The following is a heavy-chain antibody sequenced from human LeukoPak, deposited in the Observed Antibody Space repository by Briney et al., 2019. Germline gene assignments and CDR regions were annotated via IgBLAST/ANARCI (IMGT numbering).Heavy chain of an antibody. J-gene: IGHJ4*02. D-gene: IGHD4-11*01. V-gene: IGHV4-59*01. CDR1: GGSISSYY. CDR3: ARGGDYTYFDY. CDR2: IYYSGST. Sequence: SETLSLTCTVSGGSISSYYWSWIRQPPGKGLEWIGYIYYSGSTNYNPSLKSRVTISVDTSKNQFSLKLSSVTAADTAVYYCARGGDYTYFDYWGQETLVTVSS.